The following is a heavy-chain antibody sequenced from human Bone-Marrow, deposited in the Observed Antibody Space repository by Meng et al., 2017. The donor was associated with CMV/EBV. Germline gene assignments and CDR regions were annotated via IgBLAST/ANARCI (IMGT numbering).Heavy chain of an antibody. CDR3: ARDGDSSGYLDYFDY. V-gene: IGHV3-30-3*01. D-gene: IGHD3-22*01. CDR2: ISYDGNNE. Sequence: GESLKISCAASGFSFSYYALHWVRQAPGKGLEWVAVISYDGNNEYYADSVKGRLSISRDNSKKTGYLQMHSLRAEDTAVYYCARDGDSSGYLDYFDYWGQGTLVTVSS. J-gene: IGHJ4*02. CDR1: GFSFSYYA.